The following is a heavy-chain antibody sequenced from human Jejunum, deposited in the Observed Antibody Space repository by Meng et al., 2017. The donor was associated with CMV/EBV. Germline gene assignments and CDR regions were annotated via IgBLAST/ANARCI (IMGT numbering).Heavy chain of an antibody. CDR3: ARDRNLTF. D-gene: IGHD3-9*01. Sequence: LSCEGSGFTFSKHWMTWVRQAPGRGLEWVANIKEDDSEKYYVDAVKGRFTISRDNVENSLFLQMNSLRADDTAVYYCARDRNLTFWGQGTLVTVSS. CDR2: IKEDDSEK. V-gene: IGHV3-7*01. CDR1: GFTFSKHW. J-gene: IGHJ4*02.